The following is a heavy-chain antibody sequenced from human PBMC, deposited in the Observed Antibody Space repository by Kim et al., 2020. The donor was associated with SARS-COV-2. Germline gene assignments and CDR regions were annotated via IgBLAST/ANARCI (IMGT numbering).Heavy chain of an antibody. J-gene: IGHJ4*02. Sequence: SETLSLTCTVSGGSISSYYWSWIRQPPGKGLEWIGDIYYSGSTNYNPSLKSRVTISVDTSKNQFSLKLRSVTAADTAVYYCARALEGYSSGWFFDYWGQGTLVTVSS. CDR2: IYYSGST. D-gene: IGHD6-13*01. CDR1: GGSISSYY. CDR3: ARALEGYSSGWFFDY. V-gene: IGHV4-59*13.